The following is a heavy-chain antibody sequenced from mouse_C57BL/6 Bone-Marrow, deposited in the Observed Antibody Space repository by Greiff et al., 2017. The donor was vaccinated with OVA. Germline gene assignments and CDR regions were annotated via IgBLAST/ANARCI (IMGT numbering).Heavy chain of an antibody. CDR1: GYTFTSYW. CDR2: IDPSDSYT. V-gene: IGHV1-50*01. Sequence: VQLQQPGAELVKPGASVKLSCKASGYTFTSYWMQWVKQRPGQGLEWIGEIDPSDSYTNYNQKFKGKATLTVDTSSSTAYMQLNSLTSEDSAVYYCATPEGYWGQGTTLTVSS. CDR3: ATPEGY. J-gene: IGHJ2*01.